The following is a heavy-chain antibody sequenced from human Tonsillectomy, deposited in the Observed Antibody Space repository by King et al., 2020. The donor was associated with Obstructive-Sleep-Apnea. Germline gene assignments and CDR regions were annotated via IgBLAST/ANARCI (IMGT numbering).Heavy chain of an antibody. Sequence: QLVQSGAEVKKPGESLKISCKGSGYSFTSYWIGWVRQMPGKGLEWMGIIYPGDSDTRYSPSFQGQVTISADKSISTAYLQWSSLKASDTAMYYCARQGEVDTAMVSPIAYWGQGTLVTVSS. J-gene: IGHJ4*02. D-gene: IGHD5-18*01. CDR2: IYPGDSDT. CDR1: GYSFTSYW. V-gene: IGHV5-51*01. CDR3: ARQGEVDTAMVSPIAY.